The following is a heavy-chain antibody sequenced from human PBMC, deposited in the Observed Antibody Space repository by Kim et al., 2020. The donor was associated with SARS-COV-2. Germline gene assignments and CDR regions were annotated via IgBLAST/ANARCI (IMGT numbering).Heavy chain of an antibody. CDR3: ARDQRYYDSGSVLFDL. J-gene: IGHJ2*01. V-gene: IGHV3-23*01. Sequence: GGSLRLSCAASGFTFSIFCMTWVRQAPGKGLEWVSAISGRGGNTYYADSVNGRFTISRDNSRYTLYLEMNSLTVEDTAAYYCARDQRYYDSGSVLFDLWG. CDR2: ISGRGGNT. CDR1: GFTFSIFC. D-gene: IGHD3-10*01.